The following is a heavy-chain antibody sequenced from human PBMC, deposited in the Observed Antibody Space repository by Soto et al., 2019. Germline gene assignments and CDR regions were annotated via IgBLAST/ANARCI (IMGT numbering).Heavy chain of an antibody. CDR3: ASTYWSGCGRRLFDA. D-gene: IGHD3-3*01. CDR1: GDSITSGDNY. V-gene: IGHV4-30-4*01. CDR2: IYHSGHT. Sequence: SETLSLTCAVSGDSITSGDNYWSWIRQPPGKGLEWIGCIYHSGHTYYNPSLKSRLTISVDTSKNHFSLKLSSVTAADTAVYFCASTYWSGCGRRLFDAWGQGALVPVSS. J-gene: IGHJ5*02.